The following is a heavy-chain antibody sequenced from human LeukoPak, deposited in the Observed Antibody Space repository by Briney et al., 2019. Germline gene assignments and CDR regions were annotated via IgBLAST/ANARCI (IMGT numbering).Heavy chain of an antibody. CDR2: IKQDGSEK. D-gene: IGHD3-22*01. Sequence: GGSLRLSCAASGFTFSSYWMSWVRQAPGKGLEWVANIKQDGSEKYYVDSVKSRFTISRDNAKNSLYLQMNSLRAEDTAVYYCAREGHYYDSSGFPPRYYYYMDVWGKGTTVTVSS. CDR1: GFTFSSYW. CDR3: AREGHYYDSSGFPPRYYYYMDV. J-gene: IGHJ6*03. V-gene: IGHV3-7*01.